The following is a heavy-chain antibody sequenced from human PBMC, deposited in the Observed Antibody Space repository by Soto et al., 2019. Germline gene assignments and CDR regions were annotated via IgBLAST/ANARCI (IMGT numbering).Heavy chain of an antibody. Sequence: GASVKVSCKASGGTFSIYTSSWVRQAPGQGLEWMGRIIPILGIANYAQKFQGRVTITADKSTSTAYMELSSLRSEDTAVYYCAREGFEYSSSSNWFDPWGQGTLVTVSS. CDR2: IIPILGIA. CDR3: AREGFEYSSSSNWFDP. CDR1: GGTFSIYT. V-gene: IGHV1-69*04. J-gene: IGHJ5*02. D-gene: IGHD6-6*01.